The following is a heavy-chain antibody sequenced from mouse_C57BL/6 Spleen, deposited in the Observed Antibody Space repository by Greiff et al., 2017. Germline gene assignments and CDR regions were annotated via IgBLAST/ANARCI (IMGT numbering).Heavy chain of an antibody. J-gene: IGHJ2*01. CDR3: ALVATNFDY. V-gene: IGHV1-69*01. D-gene: IGHD1-1*01. Sequence: VQLQQPGAELVMPGASVKLSCKASGYTFTSYWMHWVKQRPGQGLEWIGEIDPSDSYTNYNQKFKGKSTLTVDKSSSTAYMQLSSLTSEDSAVYYCALVATNFDYWGQGTTLTVSS. CDR2: IDPSDSYT. CDR1: GYTFTSYW.